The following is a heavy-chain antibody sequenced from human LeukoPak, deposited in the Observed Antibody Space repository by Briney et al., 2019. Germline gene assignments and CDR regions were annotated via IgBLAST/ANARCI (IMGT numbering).Heavy chain of an antibody. J-gene: IGHJ5*02. D-gene: IGHD6-13*01. Sequence: GGSLRLSCAASGFTFSSYAMSWVRQAQGKGLEWVSAISGSGGSTYYADSVKGRFTISRDNSKNTLYLQMNSLRAEDTAVYYCAKGASSTTRRWLDPSGEGTLVSVS. CDR3: AKGASSTTRRWLDP. CDR1: GFTFSSYA. V-gene: IGHV3-23*01. CDR2: ISGSGGST.